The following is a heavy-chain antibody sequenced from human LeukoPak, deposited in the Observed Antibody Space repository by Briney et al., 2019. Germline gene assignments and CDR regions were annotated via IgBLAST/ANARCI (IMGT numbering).Heavy chain of an antibody. V-gene: IGHV4-39*01. Sequence: PSETLSLTCTVSGGSIGVSGYYWGWIRQSPGKGLEWIGSIYCRESTKYNPSLKSRVIISVDTSKNQSSLKVRSVTAADTAVYYCVNSRMVTKEGDYYYGFDVWGQGTTVAVSS. J-gene: IGHJ6*02. CDR3: VNSRMVTKEGDYYYGFDV. CDR1: GGSIGVSGYY. D-gene: IGHD2-21*02. CDR2: IYCREST.